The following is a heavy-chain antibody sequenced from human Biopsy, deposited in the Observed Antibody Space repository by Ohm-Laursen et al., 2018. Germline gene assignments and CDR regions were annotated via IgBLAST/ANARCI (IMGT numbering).Heavy chain of an antibody. CDR1: GVSINTGGYY. CDR2: IHYSGNT. Sequence: TLSLTCTVSGVSINTGGYYWTWIRQHPGTGLEWIGYIHYSGNTRSNPSLKSRLTISADTFRNQFSLKLTSVTAADAAFNYCSRAGGGKIYGLWGQGTLVTVSS. V-gene: IGHV4-31*03. CDR3: SRAGGGKIYGL. J-gene: IGHJ4*02. D-gene: IGHD3-16*01.